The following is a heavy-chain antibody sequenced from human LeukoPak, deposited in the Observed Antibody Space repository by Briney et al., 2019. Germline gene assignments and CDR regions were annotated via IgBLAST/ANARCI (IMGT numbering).Heavy chain of an antibody. D-gene: IGHD3-16*01. CDR3: AKRVSVGEPYDS. V-gene: IGHV1-8*02. CDR2: MNPNSGNT. Sequence: ASVKVSCKASGGTFSSYAISWVRQAPGQGLEWMGWMNPNSGNTGYAQKFQGRVTMTRNTSISTAYMELSSLRSGDTAVYYCAKRVSVGEPYDSWGQGTLVTVSS. J-gene: IGHJ4*02. CDR1: GGTFSSYA.